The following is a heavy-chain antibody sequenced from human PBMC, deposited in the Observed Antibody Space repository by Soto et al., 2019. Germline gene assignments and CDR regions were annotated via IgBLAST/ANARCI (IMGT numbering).Heavy chain of an antibody. CDR2: MYITGST. J-gene: IGHJ4*02. CDR1: GASISSMSHY. Sequence: QVQLQESGPGLVRPSETLSLTCTVSGASISSMSHYWSWIRQSPGKGLEWIGYMYITGSTNYNPSLKRRMSISLDTSKNQFSLKLSSVTAADTGVYYCARNAIFGVVTGLDYWGQGSLVTVSP. D-gene: IGHD3-3*01. CDR3: ARNAIFGVVTGLDY. V-gene: IGHV4-61*01.